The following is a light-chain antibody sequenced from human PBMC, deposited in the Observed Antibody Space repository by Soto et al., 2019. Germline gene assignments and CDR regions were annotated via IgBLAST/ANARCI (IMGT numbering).Light chain of an antibody. CDR2: EVS. J-gene: IGLJ1*01. Sequence: QSALTQPASVSGSPGQSITISCTGTSSDVGGYNYVSWYQQHPGKAPKLMIYEVSNRPSGDSNRFSGSKSGNTASLTISGLQAEDEADYYCSSYTNSGYVFGTGTKVTVL. CDR1: SSDVGGYNY. V-gene: IGLV2-14*01. CDR3: SSYTNSGYV.